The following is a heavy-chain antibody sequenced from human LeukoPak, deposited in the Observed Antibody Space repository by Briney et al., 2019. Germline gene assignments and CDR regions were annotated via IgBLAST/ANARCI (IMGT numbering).Heavy chain of an antibody. CDR1: GCTFSSYS. Sequence: AGSLTLSCAASGCTFSSYSMNWVRQPPGKVLEWVSSISSSSSYIYYADSVKGRFTISRDNAKNSLYLQMKSLRAEDTAVYYCARDTDDILTGYYPIDYWGQGTLVTVSS. J-gene: IGHJ4*02. CDR2: ISSSSSYI. CDR3: ARDTDDILTGYYPIDY. V-gene: IGHV3-21*01. D-gene: IGHD3-9*01.